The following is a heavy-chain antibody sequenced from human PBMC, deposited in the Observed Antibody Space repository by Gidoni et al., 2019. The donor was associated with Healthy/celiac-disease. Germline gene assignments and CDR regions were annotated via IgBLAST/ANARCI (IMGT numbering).Heavy chain of an antibody. V-gene: IGHV3-21*01. J-gene: IGHJ6*02. CDR3: ARTQDTAMAPPGFYGMDV. D-gene: IGHD5-18*01. CDR1: GFTFSSYS. Sequence: EVQLVESGGGLVKPGGSLRLSCAASGFTFSSYSMNWVRQAPGKGLEWVSSISSSSSYIYYADSVKGRFTISRDNAKNSLYLQMNSLRAEDTAVYYCARTQDTAMAPPGFYGMDVWGQGTTVTVSS. CDR2: ISSSSSYI.